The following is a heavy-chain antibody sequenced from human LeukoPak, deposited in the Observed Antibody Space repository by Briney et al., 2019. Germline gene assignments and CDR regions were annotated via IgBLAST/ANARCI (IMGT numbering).Heavy chain of an antibody. D-gene: IGHD6-19*01. V-gene: IGHV3-48*03. J-gene: IGHJ4*02. CDR2: ISSGATTM. CDR3: ALLAVASDFDY. Sequence: GGSLRLSCAASGFMFRSFETYWVRQAPGKGLEWIAYISSGATTMYYADSVEGRFTISRDDAKNSLFLQMNSPRAEDTAVYYCALLAVASDFDYWGQGALVTVSS. CDR1: GFMFRSFE.